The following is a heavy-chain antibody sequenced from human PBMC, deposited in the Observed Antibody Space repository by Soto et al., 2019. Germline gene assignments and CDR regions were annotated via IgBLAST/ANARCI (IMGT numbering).Heavy chain of an antibody. CDR3: AKYSYSYGYAVIDY. V-gene: IGHV3-23*01. J-gene: IGHJ4*02. CDR2: ISGSGGST. CDR1: GFTFSSYA. D-gene: IGHD5-18*01. Sequence: TGGSLRLSCAASGFTFSSYAMSWVRQAPGKGLEWVSAISGSGGSTYYADSVKGRFTISRDNSKNTLYLQMNSLRAEDTAVYYCAKYSYSYGYAVIDYWGQGTLVTVSS.